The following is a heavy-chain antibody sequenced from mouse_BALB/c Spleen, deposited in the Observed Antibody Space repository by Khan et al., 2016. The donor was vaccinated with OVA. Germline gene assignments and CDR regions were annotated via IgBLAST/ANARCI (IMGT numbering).Heavy chain of an antibody. Sequence: VQLQESGPGLVKPSQSLSLTCTVTGYSITSDYAWNWIRQFPGNKLEWMGFISYSGNTKYNPSLKSRFSITRDTSKNQFFLQLNSVTTEDTGTYYCARVYGGDFDYWGQGTSLTVSS. D-gene: IGHD1-1*02. V-gene: IGHV3-2*02. CDR1: GYSITSDYA. CDR3: ARVYGGDFDY. J-gene: IGHJ2*02. CDR2: ISYSGNT.